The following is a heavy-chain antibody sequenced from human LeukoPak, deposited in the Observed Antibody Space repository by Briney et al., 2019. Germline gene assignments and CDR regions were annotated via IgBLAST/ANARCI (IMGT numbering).Heavy chain of an antibody. CDR3: GREKSPDYWSGCSCYFDY. D-gene: IGHD2-15*01. J-gene: IGHJ4*02. CDR2: IYYSGST. CDR1: GSSISNYY. Sequence: SETLSLTCTVSGSSISNYYWSWIRQPPGKGLEWIGYIYYSGSTNYNPSLKSQVTISVDTSKNQFSLKLSSVTAADTAVYYCGREKSPDYWSGCSCYFDYLGQGTLVTVSS. V-gene: IGHV4-59*01.